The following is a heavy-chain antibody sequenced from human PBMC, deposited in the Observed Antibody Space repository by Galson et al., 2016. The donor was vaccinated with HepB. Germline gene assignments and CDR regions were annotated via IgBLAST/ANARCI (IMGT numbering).Heavy chain of an antibody. CDR2: ISGSGGST. D-gene: IGHD3-16*01. CDR1: EFTFSSYA. Sequence: SLRLSCAASEFTFSSYAMSWVRQAPGKGLEWVSAISGSGGSTYYADSVKGRFNTSRDNSKNMVYLQMDGLRVEDTATYYCAKVRDGYDWGAFDIWGQGTMVSVSS. V-gene: IGHV3-23*01. CDR3: AKVRDGYDWGAFDI. J-gene: IGHJ3*02.